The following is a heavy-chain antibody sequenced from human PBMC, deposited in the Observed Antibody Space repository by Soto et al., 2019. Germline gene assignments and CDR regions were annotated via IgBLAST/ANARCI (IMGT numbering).Heavy chain of an antibody. J-gene: IGHJ4*02. CDR2: ISSSGNPI. CDR1: GFTFSSYE. D-gene: IGHD2-2*01. CDR3: ARDCCISTSFLPGGDY. Sequence: GSLRLSCAPSGFTFSSYERNWVRQAPGKGLEWVSYISSSGNPIYYADSVTGRFTISRHNAKNSLYLQMQRLRAKDTAVYYCARDCCISTSFLPGGDYWGQGTLVTVSS. V-gene: IGHV3-48*03.